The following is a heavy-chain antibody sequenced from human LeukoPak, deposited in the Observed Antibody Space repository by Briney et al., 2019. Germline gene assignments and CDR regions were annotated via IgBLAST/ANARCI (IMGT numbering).Heavy chain of an antibody. CDR2: IIPIFGTA. Sequence: SVKVSCKASGGTFSSYAISWVRQAPGQGLEWMGGIIPIFGTANYAQKFQGRVTITADKSTSTAYMELSSLRSEDTAVYYCARTPHNYQITIFGVVPSYYFDYWGQGTLVTVSS. J-gene: IGHJ4*02. CDR3: ARTPHNYQITIFGVVPSYYFDY. V-gene: IGHV1-69*06. D-gene: IGHD3-3*01. CDR1: GGTFSSYA.